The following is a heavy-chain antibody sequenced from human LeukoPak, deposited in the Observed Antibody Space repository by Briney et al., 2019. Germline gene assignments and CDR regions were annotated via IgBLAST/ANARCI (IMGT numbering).Heavy chain of an antibody. J-gene: IGHJ4*02. D-gene: IGHD3-22*01. Sequence: SETLSLTCAVYGGSFSGYYWSWVRQPPGKGLEWIGEINHSGSTNYNPSLKSRVTISVDTSKNQFSLKLSSVTAADTAVYYCARGITYYYDSSGYADYWGQGTLVTVSS. CDR1: GGSFSGYY. V-gene: IGHV4-34*01. CDR3: ARGITYYYDSSGYADY. CDR2: INHSGST.